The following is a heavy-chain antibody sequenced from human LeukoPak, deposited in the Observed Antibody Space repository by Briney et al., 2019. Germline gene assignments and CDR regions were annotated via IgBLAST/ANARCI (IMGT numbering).Heavy chain of an antibody. V-gene: IGHV4-39*01. CDR3: ARHEIRIYYGSGTLNWFDP. J-gene: IGHJ5*02. CDR1: GGSISSSSYY. D-gene: IGHD3-10*01. CDR2: IYYSGST. Sequence: PSETLSLTCTVSGGSISSSSYYWGWIRQPPGKGLEWIGSIYYSGSTYYNPSLKSRVTISVDTFKNQFSLKLNSVTAADTAVYYCARHEIRIYYGSGTLNWFDPWGQGTLVTVSS.